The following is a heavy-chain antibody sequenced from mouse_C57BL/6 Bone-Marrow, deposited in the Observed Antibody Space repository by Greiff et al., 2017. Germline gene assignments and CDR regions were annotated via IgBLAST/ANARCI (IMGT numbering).Heavy chain of an antibody. V-gene: IGHV1-5*01. D-gene: IGHD2-1*01. CDR3: AIYWSLMDY. CDR1: GYTFTSYW. J-gene: IGHJ4*01. CDR2: LYPGNSDT. Sequence: EVQLQQSGTVLARPGASVKMSCKTSGYTFTSYWMHWVKQRPGQGLEWIGALYPGNSDTSYNQKFKGKAKLTAVTSASTAYMELSSLTNEDSAVYNCAIYWSLMDYWGQGTSVTVSS.